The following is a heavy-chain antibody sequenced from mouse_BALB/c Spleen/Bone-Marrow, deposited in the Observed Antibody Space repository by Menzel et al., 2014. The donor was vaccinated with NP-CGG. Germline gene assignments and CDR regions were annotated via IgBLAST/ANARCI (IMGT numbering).Heavy chain of an antibody. J-gene: IGHJ3*01. CDR2: ISDGGSYT. Sequence: EVKVEASGGGLVKPGGSLKLSCAASGFTFSDYYMYWVRQTPEKRLEWVATISDGGSYTYYPDSVKGRFTISRDNAKNNLYLQMSSLKSEDTAMYSCARDGNCAHCGQGTLFTVS. CDR3: ARDGNCAH. V-gene: IGHV5-4*02. D-gene: IGHD2-1*01. CDR1: GFTFSDYY.